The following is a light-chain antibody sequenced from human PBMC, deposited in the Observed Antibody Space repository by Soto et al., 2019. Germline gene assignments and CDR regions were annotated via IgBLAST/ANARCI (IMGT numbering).Light chain of an antibody. CDR2: DVS. Sequence: QSVLTQPASVSGSPGQSITISCTGTGSDVGGYNYVSWYQHHPGKVPQLMIYDVSNRPSGVSNRFSGSKSGNTASLTISGLQAEDEADYYCYSYTSSTTYVFGTGTKVTVL. CDR1: GSDVGGYNY. CDR3: YSYTSSTTYV. J-gene: IGLJ1*01. V-gene: IGLV2-14*03.